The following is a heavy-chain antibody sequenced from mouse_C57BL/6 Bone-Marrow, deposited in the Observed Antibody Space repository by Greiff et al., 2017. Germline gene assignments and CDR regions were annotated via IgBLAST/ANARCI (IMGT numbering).Heavy chain of an antibody. J-gene: IGHJ2*01. Sequence: QVQLQQPGAELVMPGASVKLSCKASGYTFTSYWMHWVKQRPGQGLEWIGEIDPSDSYTNYNQKFKGKSTLTVDKSSSTAYMQLSSLTSEDSAVYYCARGLRSWYFDYWGQGTTLTVSS. CDR2: IDPSDSYT. CDR3: ARGLRSWYFDY. D-gene: IGHD1-1*01. V-gene: IGHV1-69*01. CDR1: GYTFTSYW.